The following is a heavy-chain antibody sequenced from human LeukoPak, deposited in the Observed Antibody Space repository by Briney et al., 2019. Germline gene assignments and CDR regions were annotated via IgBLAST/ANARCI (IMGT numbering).Heavy chain of an antibody. CDR2: IGTAGDT. CDR3: ARGSPGPTGYYFDY. V-gene: IGHV3-13*01. J-gene: IGHJ4*02. CDR1: GFTFSSYD. Sequence: PGGSLRLSCAASGFTFSSYDMHGVRQATGKGLEWVSAIGTAGDTYYPGSVKGRFTISRENAKNSLYLQMNSLRAGDTAVYYCARGSPGPTGYYFDYWGQGTLVTVSS.